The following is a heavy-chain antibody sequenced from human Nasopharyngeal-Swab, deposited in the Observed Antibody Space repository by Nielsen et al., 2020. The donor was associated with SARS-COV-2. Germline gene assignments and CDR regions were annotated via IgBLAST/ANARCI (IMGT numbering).Heavy chain of an antibody. J-gene: IGHJ5*02. CDR3: ARELVATGAHWFDP. CDR1: GGTHSTYG. Sequence: SVKVSCKVNGGTHSTYGINWVRQAPGQGLEWMGGIIPFLGAANSAQKFQGRVTITADESTSTVYMELSSLRSDDTAVYFCARELVATGAHWFDPWGRNPGHRLL. D-gene: IGHD1-1*01. V-gene: IGHV1-69*13. CDR2: IIPFLGAA.